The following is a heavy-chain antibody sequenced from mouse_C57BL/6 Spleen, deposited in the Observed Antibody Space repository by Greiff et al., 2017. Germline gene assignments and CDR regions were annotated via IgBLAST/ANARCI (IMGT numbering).Heavy chain of an antibody. D-gene: IGHD2-4*01. CDR2: INPGSGGT. CDR1: GYAFTNYL. CDR3: ARYYYDAAWFAD. Sequence: QVQLKQSGAELVRPGTSVKVSCTASGYAFTNYLIEWVKQRPGQGLEWIGVINPGSGGTNYNEKFKGKATLTADKSSSTAYMQLSSLTSEDSAVYFWARYYYDAAWFADWGQGTLVTVSA. V-gene: IGHV1-54*01. J-gene: IGHJ3*01.